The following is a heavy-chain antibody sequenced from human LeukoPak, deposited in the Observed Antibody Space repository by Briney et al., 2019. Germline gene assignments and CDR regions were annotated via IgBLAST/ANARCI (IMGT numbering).Heavy chain of an antibody. V-gene: IGHV3-30*04. Sequence: QSGGSLRLSCAASGFTFSSYVMHWVRQAPGKGLEWVAIISYDGSNEYYADSVKGRFTISRDNSKNTLYLQMNSLRAADTAVYYCAREPQWLVRPFDYWGQGTLVTVSS. J-gene: IGHJ4*02. CDR2: ISYDGSNE. CDR3: AREPQWLVRPFDY. D-gene: IGHD6-19*01. CDR1: GFTFSSYV.